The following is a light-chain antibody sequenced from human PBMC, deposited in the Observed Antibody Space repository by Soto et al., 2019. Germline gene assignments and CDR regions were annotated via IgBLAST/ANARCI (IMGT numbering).Light chain of an antibody. CDR1: QGIGVY. Sequence: DIQMTQSPSSLSASFGDRVTITCRASQGIGVYLAWFQQKPGNAPKLLIYAASTLQSGVPSRFSGSGSGTDFTLTISGLQPEDVATYYCQNYNSAPLTFGGGTKVEIK. J-gene: IGKJ4*01. V-gene: IGKV1-27*01. CDR3: QNYNSAPLT. CDR2: AAS.